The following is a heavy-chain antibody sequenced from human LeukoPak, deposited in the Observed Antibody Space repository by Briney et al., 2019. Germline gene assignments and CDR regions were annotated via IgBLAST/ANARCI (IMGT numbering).Heavy chain of an antibody. D-gene: IGHD3-10*01. CDR1: GYSISSGYY. Sequence: SETLSLTCTVSGYSISSGYYWGWIRQPPGKGLEWIGSIYHSGSTYYNPSLKSRVTISVDTSKNKFSLKLSSVTAADTAVYYCASYYYGSGSPLPDAFDIWGQGTMVTVSS. J-gene: IGHJ3*02. CDR2: IYHSGST. CDR3: ASYYYGSGSPLPDAFDI. V-gene: IGHV4-38-2*02.